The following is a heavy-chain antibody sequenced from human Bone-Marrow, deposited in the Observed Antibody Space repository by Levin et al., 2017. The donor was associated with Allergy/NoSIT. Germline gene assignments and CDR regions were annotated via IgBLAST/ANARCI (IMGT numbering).Heavy chain of an antibody. D-gene: IGHD3-9*01. CDR1: GFTFGDFA. Sequence: QAGGSLRLSCTASGFTFGDFAMSWFRQAPGEGLEWIGFIRSKAYGGTAEYATSVKGRFTISRDDSKSIAYLQMNSLKTEDTAVYYCTRELSRLVDYWGQGTLVTVSS. J-gene: IGHJ4*02. CDR3: TRELSRLVDY. V-gene: IGHV3-49*03. CDR2: IRSKAYGGTA.